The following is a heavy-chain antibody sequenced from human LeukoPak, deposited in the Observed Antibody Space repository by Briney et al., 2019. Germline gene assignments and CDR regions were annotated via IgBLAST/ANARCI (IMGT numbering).Heavy chain of an antibody. CDR1: GGTFSNYG. V-gene: IGHV1-69*04. CDR2: IIPILRIA. CDR3: ARDLGGNALDI. J-gene: IGHJ3*02. D-gene: IGHD3-16*01. Sequence: GASVKVSCKASGGTFSNYGISWVRQAPGQGLEWMGRIIPILRIANYAQKFQGRVTITADKSTSTAYMELSSLRSDDTAVYYCARDLGGNALDIWGQGTVVTVSS.